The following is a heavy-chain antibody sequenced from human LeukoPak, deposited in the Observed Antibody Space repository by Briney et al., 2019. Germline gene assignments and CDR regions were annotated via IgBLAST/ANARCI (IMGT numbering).Heavy chain of an antibody. V-gene: IGHV1-69*15. Sequence: SVKVSCKASRGTFSSYAISWVRQAPGQGLEWMGRIIPIFGTANYAQKLQGRLTITADESTRTAHIELSSLSSEDTAVYYCARDARHRYCSSSSCYRGGLDPWGQGTLVTVSS. CDR2: IIPIFGTA. CDR3: ARDARHRYCSSSSCYRGGLDP. CDR1: RGTFSSYA. D-gene: IGHD2-2*01. J-gene: IGHJ5*02.